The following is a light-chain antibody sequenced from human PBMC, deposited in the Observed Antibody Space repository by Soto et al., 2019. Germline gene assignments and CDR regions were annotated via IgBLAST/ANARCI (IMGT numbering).Light chain of an antibody. Sequence: EIVLTQSPATLSLSPGERATLSCRASQSVSSYLAWYQQKPGQAPRLLIYDASNRATGIPARFSGSGSGTDFNLTISSLEPEDFAVYYCHQGSNWPLTFGGGTKVDI. J-gene: IGKJ4*01. V-gene: IGKV3-11*01. CDR3: HQGSNWPLT. CDR2: DAS. CDR1: QSVSSY.